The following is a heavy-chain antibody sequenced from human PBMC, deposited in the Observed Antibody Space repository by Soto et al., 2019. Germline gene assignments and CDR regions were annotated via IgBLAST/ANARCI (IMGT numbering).Heavy chain of an antibody. V-gene: IGHV4-34*02. CDR1: GGSFSGYY. J-gene: IGHJ6*02. CDR3: ARDRQYYHFWGGYENEGPYGMDV. D-gene: IGHD3-3*02. Sequence: QVQLQQWGAGLLKPSETLSLTCAVYGGSFSGYYWTWIRQAPGKGLEWIGEIKPSGGTNYTSSLKSRVTISVDTSKNQFSLILYSVTAADTAVYYCARDRQYYHFWGGYENEGPYGMDVWGQGTTVTVSS. CDR2: IKPSGGT.